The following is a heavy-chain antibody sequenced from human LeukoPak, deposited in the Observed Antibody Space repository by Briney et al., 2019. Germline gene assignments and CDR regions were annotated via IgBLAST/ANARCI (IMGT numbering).Heavy chain of an antibody. CDR2: INHSGST. Sequence: KPSETLSLTCAVYGGSFSGYYWSRIRQPPGKGLEWIGEINHSGSTNYNPSLKSRVTISVDTSKNQFSLKLSSVTAADTAVYYCARGLSPRGYSYGYSPMYYFDYWGQGTLVTVSS. CDR3: ARGLSPRGYSYGYSPMYYFDY. J-gene: IGHJ4*02. V-gene: IGHV4-34*01. CDR1: GGSFSGYY. D-gene: IGHD5-18*01.